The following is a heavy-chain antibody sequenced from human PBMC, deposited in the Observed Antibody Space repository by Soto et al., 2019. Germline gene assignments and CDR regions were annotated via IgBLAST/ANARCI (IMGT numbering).Heavy chain of an antibody. V-gene: IGHV1-69*08. CDR3: ATDGGSTSSSAYNYFMDV. J-gene: IGHJ6*03. CDR2: IIPMVGTP. Sequence: QAQLEQSGAEVKRPGSSVKVSCKASGDTFSSYSISWVRQAPGQGLEWMGRIIPMVGTPNYAQKFQGRVTFSADKSTSTAYMVLNSLISDDTAVYYCATDGGSTSSSAYNYFMDVWGKGTPVTVSS. CDR1: GDTFSSYS. D-gene: IGHD3-16*01.